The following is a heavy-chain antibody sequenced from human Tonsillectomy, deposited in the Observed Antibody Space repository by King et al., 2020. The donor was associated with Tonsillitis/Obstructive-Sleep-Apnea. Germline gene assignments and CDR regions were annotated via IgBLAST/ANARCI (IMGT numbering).Heavy chain of an antibody. D-gene: IGHD2-8*02. Sequence: VQLVESGAEVKKPGESLKISCKGSGYSFTTYWIAWVRQMPGKGLEWMGIISPADSDTRYSPSFQGQVTISADKSISSAYLQWSSLKASDTAVYYCARGEDSGTYSSGGVVDIWGQGTTVTVSS. J-gene: IGHJ3*02. V-gene: IGHV5-51*03. CDR2: ISPADSDT. CDR1: GYSFTTYW. CDR3: ARGEDSGTYSSGGVVDI.